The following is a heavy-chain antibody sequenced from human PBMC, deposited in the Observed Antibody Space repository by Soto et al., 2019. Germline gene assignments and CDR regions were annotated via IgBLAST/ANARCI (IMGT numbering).Heavy chain of an antibody. Sequence: ASVKVSCKASGYTFTSYAMHWVRQAPGQRLEWMRWINAGNGNTKYSQKFQGRVTITRDTSASTAYMELSSLRSEDTAVYYCARVRYSSGWVEGWFDPWGQGTLVTVSS. J-gene: IGHJ5*02. V-gene: IGHV1-3*01. CDR1: GYTFTSYA. D-gene: IGHD6-19*01. CDR2: INAGNGNT. CDR3: ARVRYSSGWVEGWFDP.